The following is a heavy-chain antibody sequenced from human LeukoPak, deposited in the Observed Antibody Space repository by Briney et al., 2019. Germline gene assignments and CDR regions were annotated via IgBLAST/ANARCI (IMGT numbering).Heavy chain of an antibody. J-gene: IGHJ3*02. Sequence: SETLSLTCTVSGTSISSGGYYWSWIRQHPGKGLEWIGYIYYTGSTYYNPSLKSRVTISVDTSKNQFSLKLSSVTAADTAVYYCARDQLRVPSITMVRGVIIMGAFDIWGQGTMVTVSS. CDR3: ARDQLRVPSITMVRGVIIMGAFDI. D-gene: IGHD3-10*01. CDR2: IYYTGST. V-gene: IGHV4-31*03. CDR1: GTSISSGGYY.